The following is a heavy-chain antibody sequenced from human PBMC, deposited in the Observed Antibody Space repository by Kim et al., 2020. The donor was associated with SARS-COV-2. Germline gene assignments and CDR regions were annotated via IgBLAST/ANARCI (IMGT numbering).Heavy chain of an antibody. CDR1: GFTFSRYG. V-gene: IGHV3-30*03. CDR2: ISYDGSNK. Sequence: GGSLRLSCAASGFTFSRYGMHWVRQAPGKGLEWVAVISYDGSNKYYADSVKGRFTISRDNSKNTLYLQMNSLRAEDTAVYYCAGDFDYWGQGTLVTVSS. CDR3: AGDFDY. J-gene: IGHJ4*02.